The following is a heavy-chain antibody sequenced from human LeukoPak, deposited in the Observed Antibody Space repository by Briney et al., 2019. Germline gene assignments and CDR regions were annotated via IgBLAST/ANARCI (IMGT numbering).Heavy chain of an antibody. Sequence: QPGRSLRLSCAASGFTFSSYGMHWVRQAPGKGLEWVAVISYDGSNKYYADSVKGRFTISRDTSKNTLYLQMNSLRAEDTAVYYCAKGIIPGAYWGQGNLVTVSS. J-gene: IGHJ4*02. CDR1: GFTFSSYG. CDR3: AKGIIPGAY. V-gene: IGHV3-30*18. D-gene: IGHD2-21*01. CDR2: ISYDGSNK.